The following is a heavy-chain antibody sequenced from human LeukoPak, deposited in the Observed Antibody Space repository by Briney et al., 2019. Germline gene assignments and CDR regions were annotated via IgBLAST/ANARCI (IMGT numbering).Heavy chain of an antibody. D-gene: IGHD4-17*01. CDR3: ARVHYGIDY. CDR1: GFNFSIYS. CDR2: INSRSNQI. J-gene: IGHJ4*02. V-gene: IGHV3-21*01. Sequence: PGGSLRLSCAASGFNFSIYSMYWIRQAPGKGLEWVSSINSRSNQIYYADSMKGRFTISRDNAENSLYLQMNSLRADDSAMYYCARVHYGIDYWGQGTLVTVSS.